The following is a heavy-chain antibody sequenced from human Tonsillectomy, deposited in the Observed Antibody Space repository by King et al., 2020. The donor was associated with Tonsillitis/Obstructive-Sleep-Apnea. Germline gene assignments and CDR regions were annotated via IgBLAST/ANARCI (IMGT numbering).Heavy chain of an antibody. CDR2: ISSSGSTI. Sequence: VQLVESGGGLVQPGGSLRLSCAASGFTFSSYEMNWVRHAPGKGLEWVSYISSSGSTIYYADSVKGRFTISRDSAKNSLYLQMNSLRAEDTAVYYCARDPIVGNTYDAFDIWGQGTMVTVSS. V-gene: IGHV3-48*03. CDR1: GFTFSSYE. D-gene: IGHD1-26*01. CDR3: ARDPIVGNTYDAFDI. J-gene: IGHJ3*02.